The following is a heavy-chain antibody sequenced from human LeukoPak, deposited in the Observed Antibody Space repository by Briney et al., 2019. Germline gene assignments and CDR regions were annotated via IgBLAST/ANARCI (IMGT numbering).Heavy chain of an antibody. V-gene: IGHV1-69*13. CDR3: AIGPLGSSSWYPDAFDI. CDR2: IIPIFGTA. D-gene: IGHD6-13*01. Sequence: SVKVSCKDSGGTFSSYAISWVRQAPGQGLEWMGGIIPIFGTANYAQKFQGRVTITADESTSTAYMELSSLRSEDTAVYYCAIGPLGSSSWYPDAFDIWGQGTMVTVSS. CDR1: GGTFSSYA. J-gene: IGHJ3*02.